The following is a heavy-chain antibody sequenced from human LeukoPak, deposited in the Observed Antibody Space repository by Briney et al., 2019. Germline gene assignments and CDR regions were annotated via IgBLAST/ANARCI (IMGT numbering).Heavy chain of an antibody. V-gene: IGHV4-39*07. CDR1: GGSISSSSYY. CDR3: ARSAAYCGGDCYYHYYYYMDV. D-gene: IGHD2-21*02. Sequence: SETLSLTCTVSGGSISSSSYYWGWIRQPPGKGLEWIGTIYYSGSTYSNPSLRSRVTISVDTSKNQFSLKLSSVTAADTAVYCARSAAYCGGDCYYHYYYYMDVWGKGTTVTVS. CDR2: IYYSGST. J-gene: IGHJ6*03.